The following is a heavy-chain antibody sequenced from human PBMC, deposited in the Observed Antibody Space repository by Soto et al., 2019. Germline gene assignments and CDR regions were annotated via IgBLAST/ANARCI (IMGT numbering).Heavy chain of an antibody. V-gene: IGHV3-30*04. J-gene: IGHJ4*02. D-gene: IGHD3-16*01. CDR2: ISYNGRNK. CDR3: ARQAKIGDRSQFYFDS. Sequence: GGSLRLSCAASGFTFSFYAMHWVRQAPGKGLEWVAVISYNGRNKHYVDSVKGRFTISRDNSQDTLYLQMDSLRPDDTAVYYCARQAKIGDRSQFYFDSWGQGTLVTVSS. CDR1: GFTFSFYA.